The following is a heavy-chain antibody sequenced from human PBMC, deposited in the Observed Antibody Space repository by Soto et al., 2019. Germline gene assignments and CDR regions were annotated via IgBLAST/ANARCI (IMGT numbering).Heavy chain of an antibody. V-gene: IGHV3-66*01. Sequence: GGSLRLSSAASGFTVSSNYMSWVRQAPGKGLEWVSVIYSGGSTYYADSVKGRFTISRDNSKNTLYLQMNSLRAEDTAVYYCARALWGSSPPYFDYWGQGTLVTVSS. J-gene: IGHJ4*02. CDR1: GFTVSSNY. D-gene: IGHD2-21*01. CDR2: IYSGGST. CDR3: ARALWGSSPPYFDY.